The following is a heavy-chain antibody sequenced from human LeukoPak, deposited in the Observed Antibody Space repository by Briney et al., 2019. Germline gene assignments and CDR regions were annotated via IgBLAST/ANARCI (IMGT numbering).Heavy chain of an antibody. CDR1: GFTFGNYW. CDR2: IKQDESEK. Sequence: PGGSLRLSCSASGFTFGNYWMSWVRQAPGKGLEWVANIKQDESEKYYVDSVKGRFTISRDNAKSSLYLQMSSLRAEDTAVYYCARALDSSSSRYQAFEEWGQGTLVTVSS. V-gene: IGHV3-7*01. D-gene: IGHD2-2*01. J-gene: IGHJ4*02. CDR3: ARALDSSSSRYQAFEE.